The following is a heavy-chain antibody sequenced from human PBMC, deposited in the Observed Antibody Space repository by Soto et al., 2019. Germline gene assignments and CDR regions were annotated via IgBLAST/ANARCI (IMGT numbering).Heavy chain of an antibody. CDR2: VTWNSGNI. CDR3: VRENYYYGMDV. CDR1: GFILDDFG. V-gene: IGHV3-9*01. J-gene: IGHJ6*02. Sequence: SLRLSCAASGFILDDFGMHWVRQAPGKGLEWVSGVTWNSGNIDYADSVEGRFSISRDNSKNTVYLQMNSLRGEDTAVYYCVRENYYYGMDVWGQGTRVTVSS.